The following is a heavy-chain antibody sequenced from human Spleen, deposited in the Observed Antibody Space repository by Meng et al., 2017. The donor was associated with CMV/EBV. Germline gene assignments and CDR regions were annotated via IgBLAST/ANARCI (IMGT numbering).Heavy chain of an antibody. V-gene: IGHV3-49*04. D-gene: IGHD3-3*01. CDR2: IRSKAYGGTT. CDR3: TRPPSGYDFWSGYYNYYYGMDV. Sequence: GGSLRLSCTASGSTFGDYAMSWVRQAPGKGLEWVGFIRSKAYGGTTEYAASVKGRFTISSDDSKSTAYLQMNSLKTEDTAVYYCTRPPSGYDFWSGYYNYYYGMDVWGQGTTVTVSS. J-gene: IGHJ6*02. CDR1: GSTFGDYA.